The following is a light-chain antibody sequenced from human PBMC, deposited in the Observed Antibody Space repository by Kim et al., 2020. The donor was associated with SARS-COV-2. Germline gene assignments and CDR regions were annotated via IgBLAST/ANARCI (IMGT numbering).Light chain of an antibody. CDR2: QDT. Sequence: SYELTQPPSVSVSPGQTASITCSGDKLGEKYASWYQQKPGQSPILVIYQDTKRPSGIPERFSGSNSGNTATLTISGAQAIDGADYYCQVWDRTTALFGGG. CDR1: KLGEKY. V-gene: IGLV3-1*01. CDR3: QVWDRTTAL. J-gene: IGLJ2*01.